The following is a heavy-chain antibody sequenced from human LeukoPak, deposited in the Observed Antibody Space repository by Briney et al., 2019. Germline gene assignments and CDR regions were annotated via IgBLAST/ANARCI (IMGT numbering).Heavy chain of an antibody. CDR2: MASSRST. V-gene: IGHV4-59*01. J-gene: IGHJ6*03. CDR1: GDPISRFY. Sequence: SETLSLTCTVSGDPISRFYWSWIRQPPGKGLEWIGYMASSRSTYYNPSLKSRVTISIDTSKNQFSLNLTSVTAADTAVYYCARRPNYYYNFMDVWGKGTTVIVSS. CDR3: ARRPNYYYNFMDV.